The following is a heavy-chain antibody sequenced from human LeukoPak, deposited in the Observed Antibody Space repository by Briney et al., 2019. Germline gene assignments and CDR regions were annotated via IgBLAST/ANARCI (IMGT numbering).Heavy chain of an antibody. CDR2: IIPIFGTA. J-gene: IGHJ4*02. V-gene: IGHV1-69*13. D-gene: IGHD3/OR15-3a*01. CDR1: GGTFSSYA. Sequence: ASVKVSCKASGGTFSSYAISWVRQAPGQGLEWMGGIIPIFGTANYAQKFQGRVTITADESTSTAYMELSSLRSEDTAVYYCAKGVRVMFGNRYYFDYWGQGTLVTVSS. CDR3: AKGVRVMFGNRYYFDY.